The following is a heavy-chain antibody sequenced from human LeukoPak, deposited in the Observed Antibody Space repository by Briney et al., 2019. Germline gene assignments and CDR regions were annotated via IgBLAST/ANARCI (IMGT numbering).Heavy chain of an antibody. Sequence: GASVKVSCKASGYTFTGYYIHWVRQAPGQGLEYMGWISPNSGGTNYAQKFQGRVTMTRDTSISTAYMELSRLRSDDTAVYYCARDLYQWLPSTRPRDYYYYMDVWGEGTTVTVSS. J-gene: IGHJ6*03. CDR2: ISPNSGGT. CDR1: GYTFTGYY. V-gene: IGHV1-2*02. D-gene: IGHD6-19*01. CDR3: ARDLYQWLPSTRPRDYYYYMDV.